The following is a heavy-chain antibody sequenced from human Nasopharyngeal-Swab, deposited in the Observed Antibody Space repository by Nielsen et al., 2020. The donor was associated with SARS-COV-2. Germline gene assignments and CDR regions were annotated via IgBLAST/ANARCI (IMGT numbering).Heavy chain of an antibody. CDR3: ANLWLGEPSGYYYSYAMDV. V-gene: IGHV3-23*01. CDR2: ITGSGGRT. J-gene: IGHJ6*02. D-gene: IGHD3-10*01. Sequence: GGSLRLSCAASGFTFSSYAMSWVRQTPGKGLEWVSAITGSGGRTYYADSVKGRFTISRDNSKNTLYLQMNSLRAEDTAIYYCANLWLGEPSGYYYSYAMDVWGQGTTVTVSS. CDR1: GFTFSSYA.